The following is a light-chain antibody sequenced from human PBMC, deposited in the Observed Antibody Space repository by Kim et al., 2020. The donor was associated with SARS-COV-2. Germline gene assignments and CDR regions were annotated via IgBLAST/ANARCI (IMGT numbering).Light chain of an antibody. CDR3: NSRDSSRNLLGYVV. V-gene: IGLV3-19*01. Sequence: SSELTQDPAVSVALGQTVRITCQGDILRSYYASWYQQKPGQAPVLVLYGDINRPSGIPDRFSGSSSGSTASLTITGAQAEDEADYYCNSRDSSRNLLGYVVFGRGTKLTVL. J-gene: IGLJ2*01. CDR2: GDI. CDR1: ILRSYY.